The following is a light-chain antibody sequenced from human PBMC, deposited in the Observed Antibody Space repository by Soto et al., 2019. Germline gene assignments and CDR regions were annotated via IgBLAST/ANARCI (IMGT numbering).Light chain of an antibody. CDR2: AAS. CDR1: QVISTS. J-gene: IGKJ5*01. Sequence: GESVTITCRASQVISTSLAWYQVKPGKAPKLLIYAASTLESGVPSRFSATVSGTEFSLTITSLQPEDFATYYCQQLFDSPITFGQGTHWRL. V-gene: IGKV1-9*01. CDR3: QQLFDSPIT.